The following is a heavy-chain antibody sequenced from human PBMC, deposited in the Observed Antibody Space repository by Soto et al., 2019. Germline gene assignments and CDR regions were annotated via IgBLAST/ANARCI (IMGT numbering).Heavy chain of an antibody. CDR3: ARDGNTMVRGVIPGYYYYGMDV. D-gene: IGHD3-10*01. CDR2: IVVGSGNT. J-gene: IGHJ6*02. V-gene: IGHV1-58*01. Sequence: SVKVSCKASGFTFTSSAVQWVRQARGQRLEWIGWIVVGSGNTNYAQKLQGRVTMTTDTSTSTAYMELRSLRSDDTAVYYCARDGNTMVRGVIPGYYYYGMDVWGQGTTVTVSS. CDR1: GFTFTSSA.